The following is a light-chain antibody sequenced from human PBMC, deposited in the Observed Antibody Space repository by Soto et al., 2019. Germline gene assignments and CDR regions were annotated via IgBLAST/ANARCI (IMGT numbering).Light chain of an antibody. J-gene: IGLJ3*02. Sequence: QSVLTPPASVSGSPGQSITISCTGTSSDVGGYNYVSWYQQHPGKAPKLMIYEVSNRPSGVSNRFSGSKSGNTASLTISRLQAEDEADYYCSSYTSSSTVFCGGTKLTV. CDR3: SSYTSSSTV. V-gene: IGLV2-14*01. CDR1: SSDVGGYNY. CDR2: EVS.